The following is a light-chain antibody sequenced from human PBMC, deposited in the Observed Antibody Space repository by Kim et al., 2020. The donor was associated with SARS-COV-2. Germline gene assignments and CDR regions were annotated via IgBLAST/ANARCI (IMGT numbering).Light chain of an antibody. CDR1: TGAVTSAHN. V-gene: IGLV7-43*01. CDR2: RTS. J-gene: IGLJ3*02. Sequence: PGVTVTLTCASSTGAVTSAHNANWFQQKPGQAPRALIHRTSNRHSWTPARFSGSLLGDKAALTLSPVQPEDEADYYCLLNYGGPWVFGGGTKVTVL. CDR3: LLNYGGPWV.